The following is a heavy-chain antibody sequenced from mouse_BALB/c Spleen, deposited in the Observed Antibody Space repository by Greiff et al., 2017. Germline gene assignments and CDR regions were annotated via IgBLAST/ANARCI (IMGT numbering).Heavy chain of an antibody. D-gene: IGHD2-14*01. CDR3: ARDRYEDY. J-gene: IGHJ2*01. Sequence: ESGPGLVKPSQSLSLTCTVTGYSITSDYAWNWIRQFPGNKLEWMGYISYSGSTSYNPSLKSRISITRDTSKNQFFLQLNSVTTEDTATYYCARDRYEDYWGQGTTLTVSS. CDR1: GYSITSDYA. CDR2: ISYSGST. V-gene: IGHV3-2*02.